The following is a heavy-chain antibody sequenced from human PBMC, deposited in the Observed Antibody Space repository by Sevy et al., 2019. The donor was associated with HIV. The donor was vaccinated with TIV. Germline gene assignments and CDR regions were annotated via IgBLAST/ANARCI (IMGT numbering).Heavy chain of an antibody. CDR1: GFTFSNYF. D-gene: IGHD3-10*01. V-gene: IGHV3-21*01. CDR3: ARWDYYGSLYYFDY. J-gene: IGHJ4*02. Sequence: GGSLRLSCAASGFTFSNYFMNWVRQAPGKGLEWVSSISSGSSYIFYADSLKGRFTISRDNAKNSLYLHITSLRAEDTAVYYCARWDYYGSLYYFDYWGPGTLVTVSS. CDR2: ISSGSSYI.